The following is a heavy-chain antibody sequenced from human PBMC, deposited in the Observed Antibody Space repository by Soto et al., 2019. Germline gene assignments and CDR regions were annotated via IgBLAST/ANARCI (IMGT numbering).Heavy chain of an antibody. CDR3: AKGGGRIVPRHFDN. V-gene: IGHV3-23*01. Sequence: GGSLRLSCAASGFTCSNYAMSWVRQAPGKGLEWVSGISSGGGSPYNADSVKGRFSISRDNAKNTLYLQMNSLRAEDTPVYYFAKGGGRIVPRHFDNWGQGILVTVSS. D-gene: IGHD1-26*01. CDR1: GFTCSNYA. J-gene: IGHJ4*02. CDR2: ISSGGGSP.